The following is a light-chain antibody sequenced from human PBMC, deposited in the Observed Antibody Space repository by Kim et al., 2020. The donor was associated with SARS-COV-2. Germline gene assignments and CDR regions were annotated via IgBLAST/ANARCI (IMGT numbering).Light chain of an antibody. Sequence: SYELTQPPSVSVSPGQTASITCSGAKLGDKYAYWYQQKPGQSPVLVIYQHTKRPSGISQRFSGSSSGNTATLTISPAQTVDEAYYYCQAWDSSTAVFGGGTQLTVL. J-gene: IGLJ3*02. CDR3: QAWDSSTAV. CDR2: QHT. CDR1: KLGDKY. V-gene: IGLV3-1*01.